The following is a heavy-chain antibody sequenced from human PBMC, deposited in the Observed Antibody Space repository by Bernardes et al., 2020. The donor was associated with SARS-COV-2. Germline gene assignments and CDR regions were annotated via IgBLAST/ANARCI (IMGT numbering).Heavy chain of an antibody. Sequence: GGSLRLSCAASGFTVSSNYMGWVRQAPGKGLEWVSAISGSGGSTYYADSVKGRFTISRDNSKNTLYLQMNSLRAEDTAVYYCAKDLVRYDILTGFDYWGQGTLVTVSS. CDR2: ISGSGGST. V-gene: IGHV3-23*01. J-gene: IGHJ4*02. CDR3: AKDLVRYDILTGFDY. CDR1: GFTVSSNY. D-gene: IGHD3-9*01.